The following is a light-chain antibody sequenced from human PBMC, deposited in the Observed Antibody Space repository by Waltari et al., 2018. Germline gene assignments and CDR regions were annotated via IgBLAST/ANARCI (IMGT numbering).Light chain of an antibody. CDR1: QSVSRF. J-gene: IGKJ1*01. V-gene: IGKV3-20*01. Sequence: EIVSTQSPGTLSLSPGERGTLSCRASQSVSRFLAWYQQKPGQAPRRLIYGASTRATGIPDRCSGSGSGTDFSLTISRLEPEDFAVYYCQKYDRLPATFGQGTKVEIK. CDR2: GAS. CDR3: QKYDRLPAT.